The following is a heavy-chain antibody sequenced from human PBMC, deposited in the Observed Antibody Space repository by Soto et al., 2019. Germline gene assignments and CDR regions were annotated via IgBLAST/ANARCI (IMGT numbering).Heavy chain of an antibody. CDR3: ALAAAGTGLFDY. CDR1: GGCISSYY. CDR2: IYYSGST. V-gene: IGHV4-59*01. J-gene: IGHJ4*02. D-gene: IGHD6-13*01. Sequence: SETLSLTCTVSGGCISSYYGSWIRQPPGKGLEWIGYIYYSGSTNYNPSLKSRVTISVDTSKNQFSLKLSSVTAADTAVYYCALAAAGTGLFDYWGQGTLVTVSS.